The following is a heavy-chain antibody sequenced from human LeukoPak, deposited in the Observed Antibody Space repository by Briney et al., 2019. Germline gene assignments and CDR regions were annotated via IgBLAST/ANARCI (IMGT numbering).Heavy chain of an antibody. J-gene: IGHJ3*02. V-gene: IGHV3-53*01. Sequence: SGGSLRLSCAASGFTVSNNYMTWVRQAPGKGLEWVSVIYSGGNTYYADSVKGRFTISRDNSKNTLYLQMNSLRAEDTAVYYCAGETGIIAPGAFDIWGQGTMVTVSS. CDR2: IYSGGNT. CDR3: AGETGIIAPGAFDI. D-gene: IGHD1-1*01. CDR1: GFTVSNNY.